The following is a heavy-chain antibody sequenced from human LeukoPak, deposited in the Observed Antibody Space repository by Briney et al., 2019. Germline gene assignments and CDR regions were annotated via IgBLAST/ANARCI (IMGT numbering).Heavy chain of an antibody. V-gene: IGHV4-59*01. CDR1: GGSISSYY. CDR2: IYYSGST. Sequence: PSETLSLTCTVSGGSISSYYWSWIRQPPGKGLEWMGYIYYSGSTNYNPSLKSRVTISVDTSKNQFSLKLSSVTAADTAVYYCARVRDYYDSSGYPQRWFDPWGQGTLVTVSS. CDR3: ARVRDYYDSSGYPQRWFDP. J-gene: IGHJ5*02. D-gene: IGHD3-22*01.